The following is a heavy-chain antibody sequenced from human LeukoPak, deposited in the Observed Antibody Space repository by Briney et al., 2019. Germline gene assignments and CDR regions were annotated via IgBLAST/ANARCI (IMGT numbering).Heavy chain of an antibody. V-gene: IGHV3-66*02. CDR3: ARGSRNWNYDHYFDY. CDR1: RFTVSSNY. Sequence: GGSLRLSCAASRFTVSSNYMSWVRQAPGKGLEWVSVIYSGGSTYYADSVKGRFTISRDNSENALYLQTNSLRAEDTAVYYCARGSRNWNYDHYFDYWGQGTLVTVSS. J-gene: IGHJ4*02. CDR2: IYSGGST. D-gene: IGHD1-7*01.